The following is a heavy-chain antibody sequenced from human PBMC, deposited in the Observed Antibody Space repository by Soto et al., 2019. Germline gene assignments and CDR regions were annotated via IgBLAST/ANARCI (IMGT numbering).Heavy chain of an antibody. D-gene: IGHD3-9*01. Sequence: SETLSLTCTVSGGSMNTYYWSWIRQPPRKGLQWIGYVYSSGSTKYNPSLKSRVTMSVDTSKNQFSLQLRSVTDADTAVYYCARHAILTGSGSFGGLDVWGQGTTVT. CDR3: ARHAILTGSGSFGGLDV. CDR1: GGSMNTYY. J-gene: IGHJ6*02. V-gene: IGHV4-59*01. CDR2: VYSSGST.